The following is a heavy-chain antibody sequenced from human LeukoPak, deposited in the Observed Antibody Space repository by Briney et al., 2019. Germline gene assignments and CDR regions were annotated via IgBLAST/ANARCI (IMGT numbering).Heavy chain of an antibody. D-gene: IGHD1-26*01. CDR1: GFTFSSYG. V-gene: IGHV3-30*02. CDR2: IRYDGSNK. Sequence: PGRSLRLSCAASGFTFSSYGMHWVRQAPGKGLEWVAFIRYDGSNKYYADSVKGRFTISRDNSKNTLYLQMNSLRAEDTAVYYCAKEGGRRGSYFDYWGQGTLVTVSS. CDR3: AKEGGRRGSYFDY. J-gene: IGHJ4*02.